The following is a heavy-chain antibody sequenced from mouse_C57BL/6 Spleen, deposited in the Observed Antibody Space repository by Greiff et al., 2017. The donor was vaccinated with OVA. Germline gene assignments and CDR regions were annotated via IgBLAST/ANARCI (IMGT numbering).Heavy chain of an antibody. CDR3: ASEGLAYYSNYEGFAY. D-gene: IGHD2-5*01. CDR2: IYPGSGST. CDR1: GYTFTSYW. V-gene: IGHV1-55*01. Sequence: QVQLQQPGAELVKPGASVKMSCKASGYTFTSYWITWVKQRPGQGLEWIGDIYPGSGSTNYNEKFKSKATLTVDTSSSTAYMQLSSLTSEDSAVYYCASEGLAYYSNYEGFAYWGQGTLVTVSA. J-gene: IGHJ3*01.